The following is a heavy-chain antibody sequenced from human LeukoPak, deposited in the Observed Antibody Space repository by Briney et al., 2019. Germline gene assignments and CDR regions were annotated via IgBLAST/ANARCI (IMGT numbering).Heavy chain of an antibody. Sequence: GALRLSCAASGFPFLNYWMHWVRQVPGKGLEWVSRINEDATIISYADSVKGRFTISRDNARNTVSLQMHSLRAEDTAVYYCVRDLVLVWTPGDDFDHWGQGTLVTVSS. D-gene: IGHD2-8*02. CDR3: VRDLVLVWTPGDDFDH. V-gene: IGHV3-74*01. CDR1: GFPFLNYW. CDR2: INEDATII. J-gene: IGHJ4*02.